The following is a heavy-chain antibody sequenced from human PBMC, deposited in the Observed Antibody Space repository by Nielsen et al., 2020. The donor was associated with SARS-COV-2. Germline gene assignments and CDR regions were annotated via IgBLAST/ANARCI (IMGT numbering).Heavy chain of an antibody. CDR3: AKILRPGGSGTAPWFDS. J-gene: IGHJ5*01. CDR1: GGSISSGGYS. D-gene: IGHD3-10*01. Sequence: SETLSLTCAVSGGSISSGGYSWSWIRQPPGKGLEWIGYIYHSGTTYYNPSLKSRVTISVDTSKNQFSLKLSSVTAADTAMYYCAKILRPGGSGTAPWFDSWGQGTLVIVSS. V-gene: IGHV4-30-2*01. CDR2: IYHSGTT.